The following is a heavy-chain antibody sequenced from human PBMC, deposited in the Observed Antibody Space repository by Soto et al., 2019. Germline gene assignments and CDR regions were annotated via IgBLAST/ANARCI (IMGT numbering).Heavy chain of an antibody. V-gene: IGHV3-72*01. CDR3: VRATCFSDSSGYTRCLDS. Sequence: EVQLVESGGGLVQPGGSLRLSCAGSGFTLSDHYIDWVRQAPGKGLEWVGRSRDKPQGYSTAYDTSVKGRFTTSRDESKNSAYLQMNSLKTEDTAVYYCVRATCFSDSSGYTRCLDSWGQGTLVTVSS. D-gene: IGHD3-22*01. CDR1: GFTLSDHY. CDR2: SRDKPQGYST. J-gene: IGHJ4*02.